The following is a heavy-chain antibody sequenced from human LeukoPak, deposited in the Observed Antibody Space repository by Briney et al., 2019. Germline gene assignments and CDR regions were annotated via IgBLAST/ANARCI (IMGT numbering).Heavy chain of an antibody. CDR2: IIPIFGTA. CDR1: GGTFSSYA. D-gene: IGHD3-22*01. J-gene: IGHJ4*02. CDR3: ARRWKYYYDSSGYYFHY. V-gene: IGHV1-69*05. Sequence: SVKVSCKASGGTFSSYAISWVRQAPGQGLEWMGGIIPIFGTANYAQKFQGRVTITTDESTSTAYMELSSLRSEDTAVYYCARRWKYYYDSSGYYFHYWGQGTLVTVSS.